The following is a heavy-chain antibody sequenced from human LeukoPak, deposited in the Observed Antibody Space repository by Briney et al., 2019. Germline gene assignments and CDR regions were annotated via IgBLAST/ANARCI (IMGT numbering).Heavy chain of an antibody. CDR1: GMTFSSYG. J-gene: IGHJ5*02. Sequence: PGGSLRLSCTASGMTFSSYGMVWVRQAPGKGLECGAVIWYDGRNVWYGDSVKGRFTISRDNSKNTLYLQLNSLRAEDTAMYYCARGRGFGGFGELSPWGQGTLVTVSS. D-gene: IGHD3-10*01. CDR3: ARGRGFGGFGELSP. CDR2: IWYDGRNV. V-gene: IGHV3-33*01.